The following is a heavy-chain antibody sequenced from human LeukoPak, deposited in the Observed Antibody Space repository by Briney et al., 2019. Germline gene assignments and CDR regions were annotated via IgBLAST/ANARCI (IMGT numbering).Heavy chain of an antibody. V-gene: IGHV4-4*07. CDR2: IYGSGTT. D-gene: IGHD6-13*01. Sequence: SETLSLTCTVSGGSMSTFYWSWIRQPAGKGLEWIGRIYGSGTTNYNHALKSRATMSVDTSKKQFSLKLTSVTAADTAVYYCARDGSSWPFFESWGQGTLVTVSS. CDR1: GGSMSTFY. J-gene: IGHJ4*02. CDR3: ARDGSSWPFFES.